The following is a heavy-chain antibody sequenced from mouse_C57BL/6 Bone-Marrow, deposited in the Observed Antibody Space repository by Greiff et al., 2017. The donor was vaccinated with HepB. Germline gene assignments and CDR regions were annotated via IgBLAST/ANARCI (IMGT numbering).Heavy chain of an antibody. CDR1: GYTSTSYW. CDR3: ARYYYGSSLWYFDV. Sequence: QVQLQQSGAELVKPGASVKMSCKASGYTSTSYWITWVKQRPGQGLEWIGDIYPGSGSTNYNEKYKSKATLTVDTSSSTAYMQLSSLTSEDSAVYYCARYYYGSSLWYFDVWGTGTTVTVSS. V-gene: IGHV1-55*01. D-gene: IGHD1-1*01. J-gene: IGHJ1*03. CDR2: IYPGSGST.